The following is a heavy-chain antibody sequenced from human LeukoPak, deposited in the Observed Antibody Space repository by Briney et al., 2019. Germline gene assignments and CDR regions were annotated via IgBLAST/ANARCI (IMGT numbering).Heavy chain of an antibody. Sequence: PGGSLRLSCAASGFTFSSYGIHWVRQAPGKGLEWVAVISYDGGKRYYADSVKGRFTISRDNTNSTLYLQMNNLRAEDTAVYYCAKSGSGYYYGSGSYLVDFWGQGTLVTVSS. V-gene: IGHV3-30*18. CDR2: ISYDGGKR. CDR3: AKSGSGYYYGSGSYLVDF. CDR1: GFTFSSYG. J-gene: IGHJ4*02. D-gene: IGHD3-10*01.